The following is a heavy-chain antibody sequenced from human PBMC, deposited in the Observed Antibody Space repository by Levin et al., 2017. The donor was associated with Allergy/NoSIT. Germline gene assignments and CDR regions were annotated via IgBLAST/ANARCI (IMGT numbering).Heavy chain of an antibody. CDR3: AKDSASCSSTSATYGMEV. CDR2: ISNDGTNK. V-gene: IGHV3-30*18. Sequence: GESLKISCAASGFTFSNYGMHWVRQAPGKGLEWVAAISNDGTNKYYADPVQGRFTISRDNSRNTLYLQMNSLRAEDTAVFYCAKDSASCSSTSATYGMEVWGQGTAVTVS. D-gene: IGHD2-2*01. J-gene: IGHJ6*02. CDR1: GFTFSNYG.